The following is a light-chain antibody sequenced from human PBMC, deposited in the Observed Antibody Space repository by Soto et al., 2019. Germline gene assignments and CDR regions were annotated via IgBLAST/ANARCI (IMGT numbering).Light chain of an antibody. V-gene: IGKV1-27*01. J-gene: IGKJ3*01. CDR3: QRYNSAPFT. CDR1: QGITNY. Sequence: DIQMTQSPSSLSASVGDRVTITCRASQGITNYLAWYQQKPGKVPKLLISAAYTLQSGLPPRFSGSGSGTDFTLTISSLQPEDVANYYCQRYNSAPFTFGPGTRVDI. CDR2: AAY.